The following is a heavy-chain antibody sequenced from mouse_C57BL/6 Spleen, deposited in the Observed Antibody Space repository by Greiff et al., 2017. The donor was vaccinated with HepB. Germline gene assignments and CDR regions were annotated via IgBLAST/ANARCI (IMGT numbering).Heavy chain of an antibody. Sequence: VQLQESGAELVKPGASVKISCKASGYAFSSYWMNWVKQRPGKGLEWIGQIYPGDGDTNYNGKFKGKATLTADKSSSTAYMQLSSLTSEDSAVYFCARGGRGGGSTDWGQGTLVTVSA. V-gene: IGHV1-80*01. CDR1: GYAFSSYW. CDR2: IYPGDGDT. CDR3: ARGGRGGGSTD. J-gene: IGHJ3*01. D-gene: IGHD1-1*01.